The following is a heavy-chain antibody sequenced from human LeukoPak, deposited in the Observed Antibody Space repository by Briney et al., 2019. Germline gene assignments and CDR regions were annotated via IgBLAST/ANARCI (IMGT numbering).Heavy chain of an antibody. Sequence: GDSLKISCKGSGYSFTSYWIGWVRQMPGKGLEWMGIIYPGDSDTRYSPSFQGQVTISADKSISTAYLQWSSLKASDTAMYYCARGANYDILTGYYTYWGQGTLVTVSS. CDR2: IYPGDSDT. CDR1: GYSFTSYW. D-gene: IGHD3-9*01. CDR3: ARGANYDILTGYYTY. J-gene: IGHJ4*02. V-gene: IGHV5-51*01.